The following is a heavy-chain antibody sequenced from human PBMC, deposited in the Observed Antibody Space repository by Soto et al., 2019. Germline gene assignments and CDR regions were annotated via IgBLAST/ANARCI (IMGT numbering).Heavy chain of an antibody. V-gene: IGHV4-30-4*01. CDR1: GGSISSDDYY. Sequence: PSETLSLTCTVSGGSISSDDYYWSWIRQPPGKGLEWIGYIYYSGTTYYKTSLKSRTTISVDTSGNQFSLRLSSVTAADTAVYYCARLFAYYDKEAGAFDYWGRGTLVTVSS. CDR2: IYYSGTT. D-gene: IGHD3-22*01. J-gene: IGHJ4*03. CDR3: ARLFAYYDKEAGAFDY.